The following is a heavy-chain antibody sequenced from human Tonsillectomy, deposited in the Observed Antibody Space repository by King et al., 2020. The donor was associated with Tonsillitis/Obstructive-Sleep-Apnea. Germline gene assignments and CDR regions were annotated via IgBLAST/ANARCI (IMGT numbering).Heavy chain of an antibody. CDR1: GGSFSGYY. CDR3: ARSRVLVRGVIIAPWYFDL. V-gene: IGHV4-34*01. J-gene: IGHJ2*01. Sequence: VQLQQWGAGLLKPSETLSLTCAVYGGSFSGYYWSWIRQPPGKGLEWIGEINHSGSTNYNPSLKSRVIISVDTSKNQFSLKLSSVTAADTAVYYCARSRVLVRGVIIAPWYFDLWGRGTLVTVSS. D-gene: IGHD3-10*01. CDR2: INHSGST.